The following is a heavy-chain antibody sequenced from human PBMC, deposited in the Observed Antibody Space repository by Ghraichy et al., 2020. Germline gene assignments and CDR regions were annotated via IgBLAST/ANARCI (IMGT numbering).Heavy chain of an antibody. CDR3: ARAVGTRLDY. Sequence: GESLNISCAASGFIFSPYGMNWVRQAPGKGLEWVSYISSTSSHIYYADSVKGRFTISRDDAKNSLYLQMNSLRADDTAVYYCARAVGTRLDYWGQGTLVTVSS. D-gene: IGHD4-23*01. CDR1: GFIFSPYG. CDR2: ISSTSSHI. J-gene: IGHJ4*02. V-gene: IGHV3-21*01.